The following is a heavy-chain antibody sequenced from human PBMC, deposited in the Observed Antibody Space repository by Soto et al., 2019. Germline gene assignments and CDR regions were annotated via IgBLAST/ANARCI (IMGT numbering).Heavy chain of an antibody. Sequence: ASVKVSCKASGYTFTSYGSSGVRQAPGQGLEWMGWISAYNGATNYAQKLQGRVTMTTDTSTSTAYMELRSLRSDDTAVYYCARGGGIYSSSWPIESGGQGTLVTVYS. CDR2: ISAYNGAT. J-gene: IGHJ4*02. D-gene: IGHD6-13*01. CDR1: GYTFTSYG. CDR3: ARGGGIYSSSWPIES. V-gene: IGHV1-18*04.